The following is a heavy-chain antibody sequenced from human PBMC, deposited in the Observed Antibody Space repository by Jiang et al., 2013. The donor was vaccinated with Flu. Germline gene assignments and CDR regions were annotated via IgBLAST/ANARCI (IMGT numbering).Heavy chain of an antibody. CDR1: GYTFNGYY. CDR2: ISNFDGDT. V-gene: IGHV1-18*04. D-gene: IGHD5-12*01. CDR3: ARDLLRRGMDV. Sequence: AEVKKPGASVKVSCKASGYTFNGYYMHWVRQAPGQGLEWMGWISNFDGDTNYAQKLQDRVTMTTDTSTSTAYMELRSLRSDDTAVYYCARDLLRRGMDVWGQGTTVSV. J-gene: IGHJ6*02.